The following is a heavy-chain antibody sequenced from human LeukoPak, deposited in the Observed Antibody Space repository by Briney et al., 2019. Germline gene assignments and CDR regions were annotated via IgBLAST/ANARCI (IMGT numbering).Heavy chain of an antibody. CDR3: ARDKGFLGDYFDY. CDR2: VYHSGNT. D-gene: IGHD3-3*01. CDR1: SDSISSSNW. Sequence: PSETLSLTCVVSSDSISSSNWWSWVRQPPGKGLEWIGEVYHSGNTNYNPSLKRRVSISVDKSKNQFSLKVRSVTAADTAVYYCARDKGFLGDYFDYWGQGTLVTVSS. V-gene: IGHV4-4*02. J-gene: IGHJ4*02.